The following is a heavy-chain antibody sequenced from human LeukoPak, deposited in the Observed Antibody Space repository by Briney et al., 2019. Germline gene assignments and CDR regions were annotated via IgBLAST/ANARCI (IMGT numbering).Heavy chain of an antibody. CDR3: ARVIVVVPAAISWYFDY. Sequence: ASVKVSCKASGYTFTSYGISWVRQAPGQGLEWMGWTSAYNGNTNYAQKLQGRVTMTTDTSTSTAYMELRSLRSDDTAVYYCARVIVVVPAAISWYFDYWGQGTLVTVSS. D-gene: IGHD2-2*02. CDR1: GYTFTSYG. J-gene: IGHJ4*02. V-gene: IGHV1-18*01. CDR2: TSAYNGNT.